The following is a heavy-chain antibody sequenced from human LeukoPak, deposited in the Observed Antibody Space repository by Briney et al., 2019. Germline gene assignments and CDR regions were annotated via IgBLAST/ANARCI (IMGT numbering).Heavy chain of an antibody. V-gene: IGHV3-30*18. Sequence: GRSLRLSCAASGFTFSSYGMHWVRQAPGKGLEWVAVISYDGSNKYYADSVKGRFTISRDNSKNTLYLQMNSLRAEDTAVYYCAKSSGYCSSFSCYPPDYWGQGTLVTVSS. D-gene: IGHD2-2*01. CDR3: AKSSGYCSSFSCYPPDY. J-gene: IGHJ4*02. CDR2: ISYDGSNK. CDR1: GFTFSSYG.